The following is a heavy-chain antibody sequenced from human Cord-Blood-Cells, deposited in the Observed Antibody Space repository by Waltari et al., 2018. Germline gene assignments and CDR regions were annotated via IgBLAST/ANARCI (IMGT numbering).Heavy chain of an antibody. D-gene: IGHD6-6*01. CDR3: ARERSSNYYYGMDV. Sequence: QVQLVQSGAEVKKPGASVKVSCKASGYTFTSYDINWVRQATGQGLEWMGWMNPNSGNTGYAQKFQGRVTMTRNTSISTAYMELSSLRSEDTAVYYCARERSSNYYYGMDVWGQGTTVTVSS. CDR2: MNPNSGNT. CDR1: GYTFTSYD. J-gene: IGHJ6*02. V-gene: IGHV1-8*01.